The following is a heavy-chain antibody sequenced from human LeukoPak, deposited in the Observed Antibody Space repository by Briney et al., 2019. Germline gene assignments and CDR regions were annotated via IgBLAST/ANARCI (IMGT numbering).Heavy chain of an antibody. Sequence: GASVTVSCKASGYTFTGYYMHWVRQAPGQGLEWMGWINPNSGGTNYAQKFQGRVTMTRDTSISTAYMELSRLRSDDTAVYYCARDAVVVVPAAIVVAVNWFDPWGQGTLVTVSS. CDR1: GYTFTGYY. CDR3: ARDAVVVVPAAIVVAVNWFDP. V-gene: IGHV1-2*02. CDR2: INPNSGGT. J-gene: IGHJ5*02. D-gene: IGHD2-2*02.